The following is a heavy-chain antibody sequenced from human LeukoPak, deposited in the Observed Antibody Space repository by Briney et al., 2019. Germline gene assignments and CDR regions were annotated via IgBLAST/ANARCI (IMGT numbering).Heavy chain of an antibody. CDR2: IYYSGST. Sequence: PSETLSLTCTVYGGSISSYHWSWIRQPPGKGLEWIGYIYYSGSTNYNPSLKSRVTISVDTSKNQFSLKLSSVTAADTAVYYCASFGGSGSHTPGYKSYYYGMDVWGQGTLVTVSS. CDR3: ASFGGSGSHTPGYKSYYYGMDV. V-gene: IGHV4-59*01. CDR1: GGSISSYH. D-gene: IGHD3-10*01. J-gene: IGHJ6*02.